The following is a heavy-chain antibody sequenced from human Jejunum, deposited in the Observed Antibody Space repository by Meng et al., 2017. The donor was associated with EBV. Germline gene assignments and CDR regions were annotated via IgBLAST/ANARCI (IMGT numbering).Heavy chain of an antibody. CDR3: ARASSERLLDY. J-gene: IGHJ4*02. CDR2: INQVGST. Sequence: GQLKESGPGLGKPSGPLPPTGAASTDFISSYEWWSWVRQPPGKGLEWLGEINQVGSTYYNPSLKSRVTISIDTSKRQFSLRLNSMTAADTAVYYCARASSERLLDYWGQGTLVTVSS. CDR1: TDFISSYEW. V-gene: IGHV4-4*02. D-gene: IGHD1-14*01.